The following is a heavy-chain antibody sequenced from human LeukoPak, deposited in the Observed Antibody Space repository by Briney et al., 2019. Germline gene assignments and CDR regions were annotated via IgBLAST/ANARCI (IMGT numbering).Heavy chain of an antibody. Sequence: GASVTVSFTASGYSFTDYSMHWVRQAPGQGHEWMGWINPNSGGTDYAQEFRGRVTMTRDTSISTAYMELSRLRSDDTAVYYCARIAIPGRHYFDHWGQGTLVTVSS. CDR2: INPNSGGT. CDR3: ARIAIPGRHYFDH. V-gene: IGHV1-2*02. J-gene: IGHJ4*01. D-gene: IGHD6-13*01. CDR1: GYSFTDYS.